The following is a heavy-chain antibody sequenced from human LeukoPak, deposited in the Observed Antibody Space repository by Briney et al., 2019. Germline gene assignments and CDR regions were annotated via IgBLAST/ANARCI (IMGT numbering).Heavy chain of an antibody. D-gene: IGHD2-2*01. CDR1: GFTFSSYS. V-gene: IGHV3-48*01. CDR2: ISSISSTI. CDR3: ARDSYSDIVVVPAASADAFDI. J-gene: IGHJ3*02. Sequence: GGSLRLSCAASGFTFSSYSMNWVRQAPGNGLEWVSYISSISSTIYYADSVKGRFTISRDNSKNTLYLQMNSLRAEDTAVYYCARDSYSDIVVVPAASADAFDIWGQGTMVTVSS.